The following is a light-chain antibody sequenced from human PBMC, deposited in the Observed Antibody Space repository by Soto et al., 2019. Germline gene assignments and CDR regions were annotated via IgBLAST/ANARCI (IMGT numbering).Light chain of an antibody. V-gene: IGKV1-5*03. CDR3: QHYNSYSEA. CDR2: KAS. J-gene: IGKJ1*01. CDR1: QTISSW. Sequence: DIQMTHSPCSLSACVVGRFAITCLASQTISSWLAWYQQKPGKAPKLLIYKASTLKSGVPSRFSGSGSGTEFTLTISSLQPDDFATYYCQHYNSYSEAFGQGTKVDI.